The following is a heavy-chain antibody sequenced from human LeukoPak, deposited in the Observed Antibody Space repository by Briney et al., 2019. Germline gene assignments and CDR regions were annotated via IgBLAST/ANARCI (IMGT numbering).Heavy chain of an antibody. CDR1: GYTFTSYG. CDR2: ISAYNGNT. V-gene: IGHV1-18*01. J-gene: IGHJ5*02. D-gene: IGHD6-6*01. CDR3: ARELYSSSSRAPRPNWFDP. Sequence: ASVKVSCKASGYTFTSYGISWVRQAPGQGLEWMGWISAYNGNTNYAQKLQGRVTMTTDTSTSTAYMELRSLRSDDTAVYYCARELYSSSSRAPRPNWFDPWGQGTLVTVSS.